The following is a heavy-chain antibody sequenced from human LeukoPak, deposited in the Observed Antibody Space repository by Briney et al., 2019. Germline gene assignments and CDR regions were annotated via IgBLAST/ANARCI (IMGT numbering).Heavy chain of an antibody. CDR2: IYYSGST. J-gene: IGHJ6*03. V-gene: IGHV4-59*12. Sequence: SETLSLTCTVSGGSISSYYWSWIRQPPGKGLEWIGYIYYSGSTNYNPSLKSRVTMSVDTSKNQFSLKLSSVTAADTAVYYCARGRNDGSGLYYYYYMDVWGKGTTVTISS. CDR3: ARGRNDGSGLYYYYYMDV. D-gene: IGHD3-10*01. CDR1: GGSISSYY.